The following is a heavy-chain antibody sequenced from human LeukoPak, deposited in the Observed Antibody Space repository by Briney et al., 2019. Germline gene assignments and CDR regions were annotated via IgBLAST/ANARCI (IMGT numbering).Heavy chain of an antibody. V-gene: IGHV3-21*01. Sequence: GGSLRLSCAASGFTFSSYSMNWVRQAPGKGLEWVSSISSSSSYIYYADSVKGRFTISRDNAKNSLYLQMNSLRAEDTAVYYCARDSSSWYYFDYWGQGTLVTVSS. CDR2: ISSSSSYI. CDR3: ARDSSSWYYFDY. D-gene: IGHD6-13*01. J-gene: IGHJ4*02. CDR1: GFTFSSYS.